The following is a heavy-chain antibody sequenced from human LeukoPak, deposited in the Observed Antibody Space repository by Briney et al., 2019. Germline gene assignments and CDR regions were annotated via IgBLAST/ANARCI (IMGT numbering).Heavy chain of an antibody. CDR2: IKSKTDGGTT. CDR1: GFIFSNAW. D-gene: IGHD5-18*01. V-gene: IGHV3-15*01. Sequence: GGSLRLSCVASGFIFSNAWMSWVRQAPGKGLEWVGRIKSKTDGGTTDYAAPVKGRFTISRDDSKNTLYLQMNSLKTEDTAVYYCATAHSRGSSYGYFSDFWGQGTLDIVSS. CDR3: ATAHSRGSSYGYFSDF. J-gene: IGHJ4*02.